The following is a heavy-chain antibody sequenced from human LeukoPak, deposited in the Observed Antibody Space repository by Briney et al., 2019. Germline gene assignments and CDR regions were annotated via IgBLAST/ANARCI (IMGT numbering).Heavy chain of an antibody. CDR2: IKQDGSGK. V-gene: IGHV3-7*01. CDR1: GFTFSSYW. CDR3: ARGLDCSSTNCFGLYAFDM. J-gene: IGHJ3*02. D-gene: IGHD2-2*01. Sequence: GGSLRLSCAASGFTFSSYWMSWVRQAPGKGLEWVANIKQDGSGKYYVDSVKGRFTISRDNAKNSLYLQMNSLRVEDTAVYFCARGLDCSSTNCFGLYAFDMWGQGTMVTVS.